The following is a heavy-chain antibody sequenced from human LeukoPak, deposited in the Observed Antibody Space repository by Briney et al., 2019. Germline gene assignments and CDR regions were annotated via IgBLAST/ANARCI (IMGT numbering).Heavy chain of an antibody. V-gene: IGHV1-69*04. D-gene: IGHD3-22*01. CDR1: GYTFTSYD. J-gene: IGHJ4*02. CDR3: ARDPRNYYDSSGYLDY. Sequence: ASVKVSCKASGYTFTSYDINWVRQAPGQGLEWMGRIIPILGIANYAQKFQGRVTITADKSTSTAYMELSSLRSEDTAVYYCARDPRNYYDSSGYLDYWGQGTLVTVSS. CDR2: IIPILGIA.